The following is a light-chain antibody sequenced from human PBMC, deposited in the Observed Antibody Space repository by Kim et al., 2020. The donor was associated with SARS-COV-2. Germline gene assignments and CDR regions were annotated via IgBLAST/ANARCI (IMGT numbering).Light chain of an antibody. V-gene: IGKV3-20*01. Sequence: SPGESATLPCRASQTVINNYLAWYQQKPGQAPRLLVYGASTRATGIPDRFSGSGSGTDFTLTINKVEPEDFAVYYCQQFGSSPPYSFGQGTKLEI. CDR2: GAS. J-gene: IGKJ2*03. CDR3: QQFGSSPPYS. CDR1: QTVINNY.